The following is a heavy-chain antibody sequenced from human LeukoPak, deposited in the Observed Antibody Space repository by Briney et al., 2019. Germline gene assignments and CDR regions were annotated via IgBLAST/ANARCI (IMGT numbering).Heavy chain of an antibody. CDR1: GFTFSSYA. V-gene: IGHV3-23*01. CDR3: ARDRLVYGDYYFDY. J-gene: IGHJ4*02. D-gene: IGHD4-17*01. Sequence: GGSLRLSCAASGFTFSSYAMNWVRQAPGKGLEWVSSISGSSGRTYYADSVKGQFTISRDNSKNTLYLQMNSLRAEDTAVYYCARDRLVYGDYYFDYWGQGTLVTVSS. CDR2: ISGSSGRT.